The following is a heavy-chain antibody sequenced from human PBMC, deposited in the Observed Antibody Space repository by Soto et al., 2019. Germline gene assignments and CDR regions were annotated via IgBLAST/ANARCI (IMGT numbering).Heavy chain of an antibody. D-gene: IGHD3-3*01. V-gene: IGHV1-69*13. J-gene: IGHJ6*02. CDR3: ARGAGRDFWIGYYPFSAYYYYGMDV. CDR1: GGTFSSYA. Sequence: ASVKVSCKASGGTFSSYAISWARQAPGQGLEWMGGIIPIFGTANYAQKFQGRVTITADESTSTAYMELSSLRSEDTAVYYCARGAGRDFWIGYYPFSAYYYYGMDVWGQGTRCTVSS. CDR2: IIPIFGTA.